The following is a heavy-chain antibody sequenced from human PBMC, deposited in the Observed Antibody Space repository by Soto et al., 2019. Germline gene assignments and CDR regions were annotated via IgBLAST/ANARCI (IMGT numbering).Heavy chain of an antibody. Sequence: AGGSLRLSCAASGFTFSSYAMSWVRQAPGKGLEWVSAISGSGGSTYYADSVKGRFTISRDNSKNTLYLQMNSLRAEDTAVYYCANPQPRHYYGMDVWGQGTTVTVSS. CDR1: GFTFSSYA. CDR2: ISGSGGST. J-gene: IGHJ6*02. V-gene: IGHV3-23*01. CDR3: ANPQPRHYYGMDV.